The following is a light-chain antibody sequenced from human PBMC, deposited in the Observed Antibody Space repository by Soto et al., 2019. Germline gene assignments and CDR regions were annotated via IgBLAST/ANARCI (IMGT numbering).Light chain of an antibody. V-gene: IGKV3-11*01. Sequence: EIVVTQSPATLTQSPAERATLSCRASQSVGSFLAWYQQKPGQAPRRLIYDASNRATGIPARFSGSGSVTDFTLTISSLEPEDFAVYYCQQRRNWPLTFGGGTKVDIK. J-gene: IGKJ4*01. CDR1: QSVGSF. CDR3: QQRRNWPLT. CDR2: DAS.